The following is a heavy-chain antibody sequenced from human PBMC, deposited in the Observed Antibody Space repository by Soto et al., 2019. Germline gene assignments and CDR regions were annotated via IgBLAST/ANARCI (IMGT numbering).Heavy chain of an antibody. Sequence: PGGSLRLSCAASGFIFSRFVMHWVGQAPGKRLEWQAVIWYYGSKKNYADSVTSRVTISRDNSKDTLYLQMNSLRVEVKAVYYCASKYSSSWYSLDFWGQGTLVTVSS. J-gene: IGHJ4*02. CDR2: IWYYGSKK. D-gene: IGHD6-13*01. V-gene: IGHV3-33*01. CDR1: GFIFSRFV. CDR3: ASKYSSSWYSLDF.